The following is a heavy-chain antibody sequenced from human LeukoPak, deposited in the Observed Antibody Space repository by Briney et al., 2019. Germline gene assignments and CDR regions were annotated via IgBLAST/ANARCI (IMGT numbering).Heavy chain of an antibody. V-gene: IGHV3-33*01. D-gene: IGHD4-17*01. J-gene: IGHJ5*02. CDR3: ARATVTRWFDP. CDR1: GFAFSSFG. Sequence: GGSLRLSCAASGFAFSSFGMHWVRQAPGKGLEWVAVIWYDGTNKYYADSVKGRFTISRDNSKNTLYLQMNSLRAEDTAVYYCARATVTRWFDPWGQGSLVTVSS. CDR2: IWYDGTNK.